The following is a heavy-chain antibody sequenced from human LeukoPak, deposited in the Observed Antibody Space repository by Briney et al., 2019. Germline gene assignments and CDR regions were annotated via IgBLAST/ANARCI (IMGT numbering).Heavy chain of an antibody. CDR2: INHSGSP. CDR1: GGSFSGYY. J-gene: IGHJ3*02. D-gene: IGHD3-10*01. CDR3: ARDLSDCYGSGSYRPIDAFDI. Sequence: SETLSLTCAVYGGSFSGYYWSWIRQPPGKGLEWIGEINHSGSPNYNPSLKSRVTISIDTSKNQFSLKLSPVTAADTAVYYCARDLSDCYGSGSYRPIDAFDIWGQGTMVTVSS. V-gene: IGHV4-34*01.